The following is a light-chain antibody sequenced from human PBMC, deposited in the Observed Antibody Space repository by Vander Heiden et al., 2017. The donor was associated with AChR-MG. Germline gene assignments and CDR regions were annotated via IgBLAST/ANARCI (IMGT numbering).Light chain of an antibody. CDR3: NSSSRSATYV. Sequence: QSALTQPAAVSGSPGQSITIACTGTSTDGGAFDYVSWYQQHPGKAPKLLIYDVHNRPSGVSDRFSGSKSGNTASLTISGLQAEDEADYFCNSSSRSATYVFGPGTKVTVL. V-gene: IGLV2-14*03. CDR2: DVH. CDR1: STDGGAFDY. J-gene: IGLJ1*01.